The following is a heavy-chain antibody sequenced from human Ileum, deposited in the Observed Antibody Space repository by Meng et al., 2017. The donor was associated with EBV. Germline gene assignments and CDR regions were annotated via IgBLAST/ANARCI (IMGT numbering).Heavy chain of an antibody. CDR1: GYTFTRND. D-gene: IGHD5-24*01. V-gene: IGHV1-8*01. Sequence: QGQLVQSGAEVKKPGASIKVSCKTSGYTFTRNDINWVRQAPGQGFEWVGWMNPKTGTAHYAQKFQGRVSMTRDTSITTAYMELSSLTSEDTAVYYCVRTLERGDYWGQGTLVTVSS. J-gene: IGHJ4*02. CDR3: VRTLERGDY. CDR2: MNPKTGTA.